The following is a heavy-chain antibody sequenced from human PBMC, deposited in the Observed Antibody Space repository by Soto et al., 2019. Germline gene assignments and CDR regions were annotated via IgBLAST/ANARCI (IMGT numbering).Heavy chain of an antibody. Sequence: QVQLVQSGAEGKKPGASVKVSCKASGYTFTDYYMHWVRQAPGQGLEWMGWINPNSGGTNYAHKFQGRVPINRDTSISTAYMELNRQRSDDTAVYYCARDQSPSSGWPGMDVWGQGTTVTVSS. V-gene: IGHV1-2*07. CDR2: INPNSGGT. D-gene: IGHD6-19*01. CDR1: GYTFTDYY. CDR3: ARDQSPSSGWPGMDV. J-gene: IGHJ6*02.